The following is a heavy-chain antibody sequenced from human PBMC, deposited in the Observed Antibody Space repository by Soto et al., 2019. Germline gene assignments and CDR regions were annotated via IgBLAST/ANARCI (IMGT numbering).Heavy chain of an antibody. D-gene: IGHD3-16*01. CDR2: TNEDGTIT. CDR1: GFTFSRYW. J-gene: IGHJ1*01. Sequence: EVQLVESGGGLVQPGGSLRLSCAASGFTFSRYWMHWVRQVPGKGLVWVSRTNEDGTITNYADSVQGRFTISRDNAKNTLYLQMNSLRGEDTAVYYCASDLGGQQGVWGQGTVVTVTS. CDR3: ASDLGGQQGV. V-gene: IGHV3-74*01.